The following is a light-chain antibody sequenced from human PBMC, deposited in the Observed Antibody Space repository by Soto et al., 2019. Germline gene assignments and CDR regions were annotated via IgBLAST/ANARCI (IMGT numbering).Light chain of an antibody. CDR1: QSISSY. CDR2: AAS. V-gene: IGKV1-39*01. J-gene: IGKJ1*01. CDR3: QQSYSTPPWT. Sequence: DIQMTQSPSSLSASVGDRVTITCRASQSISSYLNWYQQKPGKAPNLLIYAASSLESGVPSRFSGSGSGTDFTLTISSLQPEDFATYYCQQSYSTPPWTFGQGTKVDIK.